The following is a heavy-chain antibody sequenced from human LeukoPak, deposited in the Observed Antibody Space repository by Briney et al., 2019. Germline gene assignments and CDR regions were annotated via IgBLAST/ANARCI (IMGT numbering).Heavy chain of an antibody. Sequence: GGSLRLSCATSGFTFSNYAMSWVRQAPGKGLEWDLDISGYGGSTDYADSVKGRFTISRDNSKNTLYLQMNSLRAEDTAVYYCAKSRGSYWVPEFDYWGQGTLVTVSS. D-gene: IGHD1-26*01. CDR2: ISGYGGST. V-gene: IGHV3-23*01. CDR3: AKSRGSYWVPEFDY. J-gene: IGHJ4*02. CDR1: GFTFSNYA.